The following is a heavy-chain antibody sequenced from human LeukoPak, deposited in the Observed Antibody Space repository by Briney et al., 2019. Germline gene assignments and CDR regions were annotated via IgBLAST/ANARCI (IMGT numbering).Heavy chain of an antibody. J-gene: IGHJ4*02. Sequence: GGSLRLSCTASGFTFGDYAMSWFRQAPGKGLEWVGFIRSKAYGGTTEYAASVKGRFTISRDDSKSIAYLQMNSLKTEDTAVYYCTRRLEATGYRVKYYCDYWGQGTLVTVSS. CDR1: GFTFGDYA. D-gene: IGHD3-9*01. CDR2: IRSKAYGGTT. CDR3: TRRLEATGYRVKYYCDY. V-gene: IGHV3-49*03.